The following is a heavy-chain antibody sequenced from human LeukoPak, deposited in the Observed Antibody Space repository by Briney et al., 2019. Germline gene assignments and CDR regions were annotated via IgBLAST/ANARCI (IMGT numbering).Heavy chain of an antibody. D-gene: IGHD4-23*01. CDR2: IYHSGST. CDR3: ARGWAYGGKVFDY. CDR1: GYSISSGYY. J-gene: IGHJ4*02. V-gene: IGHV4-38-2*02. Sequence: SETLSLTCTISGYSISSGYYWGWIRQPPGKGLEWIGSIYHSGSTYYNPSLKSRVTISLDTSENQFSLKLSSVTAADTAVYYCARGWAYGGKVFDYWGQGTLVTVSS.